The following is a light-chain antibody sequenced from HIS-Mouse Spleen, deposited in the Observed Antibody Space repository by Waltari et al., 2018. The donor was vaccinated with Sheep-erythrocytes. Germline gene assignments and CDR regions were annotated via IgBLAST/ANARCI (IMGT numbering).Light chain of an antibody. J-gene: IGLJ1*01. Sequence: SYELTQPPSVSVSPGQTARITCSGDALPKKYAYWYQQKSGQAPVLVIYEDSKRPSGNPGRLSGSSSGTIATLTISGAQVEDEADYYCYSTDSSGNRDVFGTGTKVTVL. CDR2: EDS. CDR1: ALPKKY. V-gene: IGLV3-10*01. CDR3: YSTDSSGNRDV.